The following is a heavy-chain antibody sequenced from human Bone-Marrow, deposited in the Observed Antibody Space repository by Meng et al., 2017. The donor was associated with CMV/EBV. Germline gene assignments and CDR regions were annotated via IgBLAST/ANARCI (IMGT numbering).Heavy chain of an antibody. D-gene: IGHD2-2*02. J-gene: IGHJ6*02. CDR1: GYSFTADF. CDR3: ARDGLDIVVVPAAISVSGYYGMDV. CDR2: INSNSGAT. Sequence: ASVKVSCKALGYSFTADFIFWVRQAPGQGLEWMGWINSNSGATNYAQNFQGRVTMTRDTSISTAYMELSRLRSDDTAVYYCARDGLDIVVVPAAISVSGYYGMDVWGQGTTVTVSS. V-gene: IGHV1-2*02.